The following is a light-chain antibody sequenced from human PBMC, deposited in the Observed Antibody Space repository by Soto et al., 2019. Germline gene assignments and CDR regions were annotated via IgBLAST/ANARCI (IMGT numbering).Light chain of an antibody. V-gene: IGKV3-11*01. CDR2: DAS. J-gene: IGKJ4*01. CDR1: QSVNSY. Sequence: EIVLTQSPATLSLSPGEGATLSCRASQSVNSYLVWYQQKPGQAPRLLIYDASNRATGIPARFSGSGSGTDFTLPISSQEPEDFAVYYCQHRSNWPLTLGGGPKVEIK. CDR3: QHRSNWPLT.